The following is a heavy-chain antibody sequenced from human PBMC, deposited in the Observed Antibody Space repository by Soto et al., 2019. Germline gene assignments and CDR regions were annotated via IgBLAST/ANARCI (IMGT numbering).Heavy chain of an antibody. J-gene: IGHJ4*02. V-gene: IGHV3-21*02. CDR2: ITSTSMYI. Sequence: EVQLVESGGGLVKPGGSLILSCAASGFTFNNYAMSWVRQSPEKGLEWVASITSTSMYIYSSDSMKGRLIISLDNDKNSLYLQMNSLRAEDTAVYYCAREPTRGWTRGLYYFDQWGQGTLVTVSS. D-gene: IGHD6-19*01. CDR1: GFTFNNYA. CDR3: AREPTRGWTRGLYYFDQ.